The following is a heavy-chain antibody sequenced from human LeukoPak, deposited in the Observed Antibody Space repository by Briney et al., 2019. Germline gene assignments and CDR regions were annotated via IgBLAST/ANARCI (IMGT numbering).Heavy chain of an antibody. Sequence: GGSLRLSCAASGFTFSSYAMSWVRQAPGKGLEWVSAISGSGGSTYYADSVKGRFTISRDNSKNTLYLQMNSRRDEDTAVYYCANVLLTGYYNPGYWGQGTLVTVSS. CDR3: ANVLLTGYYNPGY. D-gene: IGHD3-9*01. CDR2: ISGSGGST. J-gene: IGHJ4*02. V-gene: IGHV3-23*01. CDR1: GFTFSSYA.